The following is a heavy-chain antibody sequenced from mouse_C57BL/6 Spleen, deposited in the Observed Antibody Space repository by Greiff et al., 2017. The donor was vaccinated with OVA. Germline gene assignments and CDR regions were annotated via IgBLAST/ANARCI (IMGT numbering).Heavy chain of an antibody. CDR1: GFSFTSYG. CDR3: SRNPPIYYGYEDWYFGV. V-gene: IGHV2-2*01. J-gene: IGHJ1*03. CDR2: IWSGGST. D-gene: IGHD2-2*01. Sequence: VQLQQSGPGLVQPSQSLSITCTVSGFSFTSYGVHWVRQSPGKGLEWLGVIWSGGSTDYNAAFISRLSISKDNSKSQVFFKMNSLQADDTAIYYCSRNPPIYYGYEDWYFGVWGTGTTVTVSS.